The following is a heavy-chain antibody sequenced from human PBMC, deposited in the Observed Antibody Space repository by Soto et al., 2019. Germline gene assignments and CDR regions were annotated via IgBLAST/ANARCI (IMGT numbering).Heavy chain of an antibody. J-gene: IGHJ4*02. D-gene: IGHD6-19*01. CDR1: GFTFSSYA. Sequence: QVQLVESGGGVVQPGRSLRLSCAASGFTFSSYAMHWVRQAPGKGLEWVAVISYDGSNKYYADSVKGRFTISRDNSKNTLYLQMNSLRAEDTAVYYCARGGNGSGIAVAGTSGYWGQGTLVTVSS. V-gene: IGHV3-30-3*01. CDR2: ISYDGSNK. CDR3: ARGGNGSGIAVAGTSGY.